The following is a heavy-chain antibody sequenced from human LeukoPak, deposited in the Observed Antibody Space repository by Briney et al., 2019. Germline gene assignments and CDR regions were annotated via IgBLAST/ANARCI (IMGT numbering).Heavy chain of an antibody. J-gene: IGHJ4*02. CDR1: GGSTSSNNW. V-gene: IGHV4-4*02. CDR2: IFHSGST. D-gene: IGHD3-10*01. Sequence: SGTLSLTCDVSGGSTSSNNWWSWVRQPPGKGLEWIGEIFHSGSTNYNPSLKSRVTISVDNSKDQFSLKLRSMTAADTAVYYCARCWFYYGSRKADYFDYWGQGTLVTVSS. CDR3: ARCWFYYGSRKADYFDY.